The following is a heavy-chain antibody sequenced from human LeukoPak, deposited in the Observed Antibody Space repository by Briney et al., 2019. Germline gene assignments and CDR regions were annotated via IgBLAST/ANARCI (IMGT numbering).Heavy chain of an antibody. V-gene: IGHV3-7*01. CDR3: ARMNYVSSGWGAPFDY. CDR2: IKEDGSEK. CDR1: GFTFSIYW. Sequence: GGSLRLSCAASGFTFSIYWMSWVRQAPGKGLEWVANIKEDGSEKYYLDSVKGRFTISRDNAKNSLYLQMNSLRVEDTAVYYCARMNYVSSGWGAPFDYWGQGTLVTVSS. D-gene: IGHD1-7*01. J-gene: IGHJ4*02.